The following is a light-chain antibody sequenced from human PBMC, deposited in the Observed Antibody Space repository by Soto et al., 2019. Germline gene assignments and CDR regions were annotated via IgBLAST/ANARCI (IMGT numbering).Light chain of an antibody. J-gene: IGKJ5*01. CDR2: DAS. Sequence: EIVLTQSPATLSLSPGERATLSCRASQSVSSYLAWYQQKPGQAPRLLIYDASNRATGIPARFSRSGSGTDFTLTISSLEPEDFAVYYCQQRSTWRGITFGQGPRLEIK. CDR3: QQRSTWRGIT. V-gene: IGKV3-11*01. CDR1: QSVSSY.